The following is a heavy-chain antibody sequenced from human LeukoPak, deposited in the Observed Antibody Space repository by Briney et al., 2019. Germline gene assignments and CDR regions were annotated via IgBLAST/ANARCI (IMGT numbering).Heavy chain of an antibody. J-gene: IGHJ4*02. V-gene: IGHV1-2*04. CDR3: ARGVPAATGSFDY. D-gene: IGHD2-2*01. Sequence: ASVKVSCKASGYTFTGYYMHWVRQAPGQGLEWMGWINPNSGGTNYAQKSQGWVTMTRDTSISTAYMELSRLRSDDTAVYYCARGVPAATGSFDYWGQGTLVTVSS. CDR2: INPNSGGT. CDR1: GYTFTGYY.